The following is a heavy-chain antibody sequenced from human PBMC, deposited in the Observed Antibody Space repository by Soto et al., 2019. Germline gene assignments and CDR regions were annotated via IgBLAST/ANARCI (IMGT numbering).Heavy chain of an antibody. CDR1: GFTFSSYS. Sequence: GSLRLSCAASGFTFSSYSMNWVRQAPGKGLEWVSSISSSSSYIYYADSVKGRFTISRDNSKNTLYLQMNSLRAEDTAVYYCARAVGGYSYLFDYWGQGTLVTVSS. D-gene: IGHD5-18*01. CDR3: ARAVGGYSYLFDY. CDR2: ISSSSSYI. V-gene: IGHV3-21*01. J-gene: IGHJ4*02.